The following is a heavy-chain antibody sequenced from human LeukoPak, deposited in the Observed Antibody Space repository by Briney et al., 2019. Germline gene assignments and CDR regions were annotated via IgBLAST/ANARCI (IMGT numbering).Heavy chain of an antibody. J-gene: IGHJ3*01. CDR1: GFTFSRYW. CDR3: ARDQVLAMIGVLQGAFDL. D-gene: IGHD3-22*01. V-gene: IGHV3-7*01. CDR2: IKEDGSEK. Sequence: PGGSLRLSCAASGFTFSRYWMSWVRQAPAKGLEWVANIKEDGSEKYYVDSVKGRFTISRDNAKKSLYLQMNSLRAEDTAVYYCARDQVLAMIGVLQGAFDLWGQGTMVTVSS.